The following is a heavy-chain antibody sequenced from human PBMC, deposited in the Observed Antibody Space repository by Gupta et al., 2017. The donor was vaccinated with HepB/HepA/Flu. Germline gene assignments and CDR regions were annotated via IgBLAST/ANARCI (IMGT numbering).Heavy chain of an antibody. J-gene: IGHJ4*02. V-gene: IGHV4-31*03. CDR3: VRDYGWGTYYSRPLFY. CDR2: IHATGST. CDR1: GGSISGGYY. D-gene: IGHD3-10*01. Sequence: QVQLQESGPGLVKPSQTLSLTCSGSGGSISGGYYWTWIRQHPGRGLEWLGYIHATGSTKYNPSLRNRLTISLDMSKNQLSLSLRSVTAADTAVYYCVRDYGWGTYYSRPLFYWGQGILATVSS.